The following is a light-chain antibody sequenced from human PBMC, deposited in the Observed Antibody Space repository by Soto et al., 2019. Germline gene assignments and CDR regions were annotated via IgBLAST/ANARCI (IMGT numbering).Light chain of an antibody. CDR3: QQSYGTRYT. CDR1: QRISSH. V-gene: IGKV1-39*01. Sequence: DIQMTQSPSSLSASVGDRVTITCRASQRISSHLNWYQHKPGKAPKLLIYTASSMQSGVPSRFSGSGSGTDFTLTISNLQPEDSATYYCQQSYGTRYTFDQGTKVDIK. J-gene: IGKJ2*01. CDR2: TAS.